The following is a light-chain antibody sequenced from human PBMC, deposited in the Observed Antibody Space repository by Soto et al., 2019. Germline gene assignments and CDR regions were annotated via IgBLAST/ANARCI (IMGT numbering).Light chain of an antibody. V-gene: IGLV4-69*01. CDR2: LTSDGSN. Sequence: QSVLTQSPSTSASLQASVKLTCTLSSWHSSYASAWHQQQPEKGPRYLMKLTSDGSNSKWDGIPDRISGSSAGAERYITSDGLKSDDDDDPNCQTWGNGIPRVFGGGTTPAV. CDR3: QTWGNGIPRV. J-gene: IGLJ3*02. CDR1: SWHSSYA.